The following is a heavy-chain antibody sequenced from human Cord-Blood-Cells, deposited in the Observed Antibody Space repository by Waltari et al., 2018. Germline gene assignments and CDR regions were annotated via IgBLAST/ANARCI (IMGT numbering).Heavy chain of an antibody. Sequence: EVQLVESGGGLVQPGGSLRLSCAASGFTFSSYWMSWVRQAPGKGLEWVANIKQEGSEIFDVDSVRSRFTISRDNAKNSLYLQMNSLMAEDTAVYYCARDRNYDFWSGYYYYYYYYMDVWGKGTTVTVSS. CDR2: IKQEGSEI. J-gene: IGHJ6*03. D-gene: IGHD3-3*01. CDR3: ARDRNYDFWSGYYYYYYYYMDV. V-gene: IGHV3-7*01. CDR1: GFTFSSYW.